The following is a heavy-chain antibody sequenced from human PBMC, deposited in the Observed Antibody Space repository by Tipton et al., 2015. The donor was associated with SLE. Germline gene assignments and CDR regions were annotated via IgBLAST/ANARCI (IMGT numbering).Heavy chain of an antibody. J-gene: IGHJ4*02. D-gene: IGHD1-26*01. CDR1: DASMNYYY. CDR2: IHYSGST. Sequence: TLSLTCTVSDASMNYYYWTWIRQPPGKGLEWIGYIHYSGSTNCDPSLKSRVTMSLDTSKNQFSLKLSSVTAADTAVYYCARDLGSYYGSDYWGQGSLLTVSS. V-gene: IGHV4-59*01. CDR3: ARDLGSYYGSDY.